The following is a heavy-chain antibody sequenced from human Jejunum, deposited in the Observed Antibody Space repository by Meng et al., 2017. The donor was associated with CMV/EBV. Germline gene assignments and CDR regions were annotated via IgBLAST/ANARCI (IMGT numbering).Heavy chain of an antibody. D-gene: IGHD3-16*01. CDR1: GYFFTDYY. J-gene: IGHJ6*02. Sequence: GYFFTDYYIHWVRQAPGKGLEWMGWINPNSGGTIYAQRFQGRVTMTRDTSVTTAYMEVSRLRSDDSAIYYCARVPSYGTSVYVMDVWGQGTTVTVSS. CDR3: ARVPSYGTSVYVMDV. CDR2: INPNSGGT. V-gene: IGHV1-2*02.